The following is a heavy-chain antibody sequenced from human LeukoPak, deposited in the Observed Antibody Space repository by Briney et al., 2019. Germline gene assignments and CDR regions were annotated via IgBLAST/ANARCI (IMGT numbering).Heavy chain of an antibody. CDR1: GGTFSSYA. CDR3: ARTRRGYGYGYY. Sequence: GASVKVSCKASGGTFSSYAISWVRQAPGQGLEWMGGIIPIFGTANYAQKFQGRVTMTRDTSTSTVYMELSSLRSEDTAVYYCARTRRGYGYGYYWGQGTLVTVSS. V-gene: IGHV1-69*05. CDR2: IIPIFGTA. D-gene: IGHD5-18*01. J-gene: IGHJ4*02.